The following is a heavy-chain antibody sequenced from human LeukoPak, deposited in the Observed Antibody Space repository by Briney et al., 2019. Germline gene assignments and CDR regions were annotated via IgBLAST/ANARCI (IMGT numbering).Heavy chain of an antibody. Sequence: ASVTVSCKASGYTFTGYYMHWVRQAPGQGLEWMGWINPNSGGTNYAQKFQGRVTMTRDTSISTAYMELSRLRSDDTAVYYCARDGSNSWYLGFNWFDPWGQGTLVTVSS. CDR2: INPNSGGT. V-gene: IGHV1-2*02. CDR3: ARDGSNSWYLGFNWFDP. CDR1: GYTFTGYY. D-gene: IGHD6-13*01. J-gene: IGHJ5*02.